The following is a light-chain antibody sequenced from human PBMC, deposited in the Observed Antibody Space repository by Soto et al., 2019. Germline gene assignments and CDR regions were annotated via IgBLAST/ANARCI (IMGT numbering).Light chain of an antibody. CDR1: SSDVGGYNY. Sequence: QSVLTQPASVSGSPGQSITISCKGTSSDVGGYNYVSWYQQHPGKAPKFMIYDVSNRPSGVSNRFSGSKSGNTASLTISGLQAEDEADYYCCSYTTSNTRQIVFGTGTKVTVL. J-gene: IGLJ1*01. V-gene: IGLV2-14*01. CDR2: DVS. CDR3: CSYTTSNTRQIV.